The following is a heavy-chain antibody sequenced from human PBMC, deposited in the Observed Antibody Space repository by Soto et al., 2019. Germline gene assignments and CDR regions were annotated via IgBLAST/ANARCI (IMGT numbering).Heavy chain of an antibody. J-gene: IGHJ2*01. Sequence: EVQLLESGGGLVQPGGSLRLSCAASGFTFSSYAMSWVRQAPGKGLEWVSAISGSGGSTYYADSVKGRFTISRDNSKNTLYLQMNSLRAEDTAVYYCAKRLAGMIVVVTTNWYFDLWGRGTLVTVSS. D-gene: IGHD3-22*01. CDR2: ISGSGGST. V-gene: IGHV3-23*01. CDR3: AKRLAGMIVVVTTNWYFDL. CDR1: GFTFSSYA.